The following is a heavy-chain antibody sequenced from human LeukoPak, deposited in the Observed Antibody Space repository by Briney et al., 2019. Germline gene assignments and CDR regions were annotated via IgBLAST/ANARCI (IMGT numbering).Heavy chain of an antibody. CDR1: GGSITRGSYY. Sequence: SETLSLTCAVSGGSITRGSYYWSWIRQPPGKGLEWIGYIYYSGSTNYNPSLKSRVTISVDTSKNQFSLKLSSVTAADTAVYYCARSIAAAGTGIMFDPWGQGTLVTVSS. D-gene: IGHD6-13*01. V-gene: IGHV4-61*01. CDR2: IYYSGST. J-gene: IGHJ5*02. CDR3: ARSIAAAGTGIMFDP.